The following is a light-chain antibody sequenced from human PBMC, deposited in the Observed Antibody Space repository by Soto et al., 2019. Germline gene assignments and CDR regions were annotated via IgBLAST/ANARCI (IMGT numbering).Light chain of an antibody. Sequence: EIVLTQSPGTLSLSPGERATLSCRTSQSVSTRSLAWYQQKPGQAPRLLIYCISSRATGIPDRFSGSGSGTDFTLTMSRLEPEDLVLYYCQQYSTLPRTFGQGTKLEV. CDR1: QSVSTRS. J-gene: IGKJ2*02. CDR2: CIS. CDR3: QQYSTLPRT. V-gene: IGKV3-20*01.